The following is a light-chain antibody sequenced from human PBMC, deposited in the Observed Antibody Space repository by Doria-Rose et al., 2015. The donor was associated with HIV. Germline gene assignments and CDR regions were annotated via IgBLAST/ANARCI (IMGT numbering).Light chain of an antibody. CDR2: DGS. CDR3: HQYGTSWT. V-gene: IGKV3-20*01. Sequence: TQSPGTLSLSPGERATLSCRASQSFSSTYLAWYQQKPGQAPSLLIYDGSTRATGIPDRFSASGSGTDFTLAIDRLEPEDFALYYCHQYGTSWTFGQGTKVEI. J-gene: IGKJ1*01. CDR1: QSFSSTY.